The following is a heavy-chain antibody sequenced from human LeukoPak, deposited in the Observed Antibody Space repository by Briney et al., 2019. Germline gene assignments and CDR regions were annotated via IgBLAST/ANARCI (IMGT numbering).Heavy chain of an antibody. CDR1: GFTVSSNS. J-gene: IGHJ4*02. D-gene: IGHD3-9*01. Sequence: GGSLRLSCTVSGFTVSSNSMSWVRQAPGKGLEWVSRINTDGSSTSYADSVKGRFTISRDNAKNTLYLQMNSLRAEDTAVYYCAKSFDWLGGWGQGTLVTVSS. CDR2: INTDGSST. CDR3: AKSFDWLGG. V-gene: IGHV3-74*01.